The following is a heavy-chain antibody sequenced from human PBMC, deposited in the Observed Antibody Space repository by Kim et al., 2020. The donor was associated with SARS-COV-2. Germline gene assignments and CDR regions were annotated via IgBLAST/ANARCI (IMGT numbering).Heavy chain of an antibody. D-gene: IGHD2-2*02. CDR3: TRQYCSSTSCYMD. J-gene: IGHJ4*02. Sequence: YAAAVKGSFTISRDDSRNTAYLQMNSLKTEDTAMYYCTRQYCSSTSCYMDWGQGTLVTVSS. V-gene: IGHV3-73*01.